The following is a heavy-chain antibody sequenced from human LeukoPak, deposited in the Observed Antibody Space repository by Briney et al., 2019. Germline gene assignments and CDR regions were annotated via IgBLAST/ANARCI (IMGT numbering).Heavy chain of an antibody. Sequence: KASETLSLTCAVYGGSFSGYYWSWIRQPPGKGLEWIGEINHSGSTNYNPSLKSRVTISVDTSKNQFSLKLSSVTAADTAVYYCARVGIAARHFDYWGQGTLVTVSS. CDR3: ARVGIAARHFDY. CDR2: INHSGST. D-gene: IGHD6-6*01. CDR1: GGSFSGYY. J-gene: IGHJ4*02. V-gene: IGHV4-34*01.